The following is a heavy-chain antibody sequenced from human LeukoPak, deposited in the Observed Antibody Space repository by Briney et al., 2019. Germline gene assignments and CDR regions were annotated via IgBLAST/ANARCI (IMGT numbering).Heavy chain of an antibody. J-gene: IGHJ5*02. D-gene: IGHD3-22*01. CDR2: IYTSGST. Sequence: SETLSLTCTVSGGSISSGSYYWSWIRQPAGKGLEWIGRIYTSGSTNYNPSLKSRVTISVDTSKNQFSLKLSSVTAADTAVYYCARRGYYYDSSGNNWFDPWGQGTLVTVSS. V-gene: IGHV4-61*02. CDR1: GGSISSGSYY. CDR3: ARRGYYYDSSGNNWFDP.